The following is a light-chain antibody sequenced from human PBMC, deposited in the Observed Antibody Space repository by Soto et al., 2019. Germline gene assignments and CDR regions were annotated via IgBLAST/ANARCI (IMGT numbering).Light chain of an antibody. CDR3: LQYTNTNNPWM. CDR2: DAS. V-gene: IGKV1-33*01. Sequence: IQMTQSPSSLSASVGDRVTITCQASQDISDSLNWSQQKPGKAPNLLIFDASNLETGVPSRFSGSGSGTDFTFTINSLQPEDIATYYCLQYTNTNNPWMFGQGTKVDIK. CDR1: QDISDS. J-gene: IGKJ1*01.